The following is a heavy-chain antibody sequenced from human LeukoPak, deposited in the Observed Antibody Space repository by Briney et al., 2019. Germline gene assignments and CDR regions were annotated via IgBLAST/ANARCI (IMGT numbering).Heavy chain of an antibody. D-gene: IGHD2-15*01. CDR3: ARDGGLHTNFDY. CDR2: TKPDGSAE. V-gene: IGHV3-7*01. J-gene: IGHJ4*02. CDR1: GFSFRNYW. Sequence: GGSLRLTCAASGFSFRNYWMGWVRQAPGRGLEWVANTKPDGSAEYYADSVRGRFTASRDNANNLLYLQMNRLRAEDTAVYYCARDGGLHTNFDYWGQGTLLTVSS.